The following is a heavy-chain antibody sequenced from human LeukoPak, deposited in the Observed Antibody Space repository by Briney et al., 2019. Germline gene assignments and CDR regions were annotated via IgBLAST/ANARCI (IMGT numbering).Heavy chain of an antibody. Sequence: HAGGSLRLSCAASGFTFSTYAMSWVRQAPGKGLEWVSAISGGGDITYYADSVKGRFTISRDNSKNTLYLQMNSLRAEDTAVYYCAKDKILGVVISSDFDYWGQGTLVTVSS. V-gene: IGHV3-23*01. CDR2: ISGGGDIT. D-gene: IGHD3-3*01. J-gene: IGHJ4*02. CDR3: AKDKILGVVISSDFDY. CDR1: GFTFSTYA.